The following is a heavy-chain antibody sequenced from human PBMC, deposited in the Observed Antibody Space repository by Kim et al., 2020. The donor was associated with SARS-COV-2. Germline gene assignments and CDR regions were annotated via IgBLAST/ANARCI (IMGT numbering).Heavy chain of an antibody. V-gene: IGHV3-33*06. CDR3: AKDSSGWYWSDYYYGMDV. Sequence: GGSLRLSCAASGFTFSSYGMHWVRQAPGKGLEWVAVIWYDGSNKYYADSVKGRFTISRDNSKNTLYLQMNSLRAEDTAVYYCAKDSSGWYWSDYYYGMDVWGQGTTVTVSS. CDR1: GFTFSSYG. D-gene: IGHD6-19*01. CDR2: IWYDGSNK. J-gene: IGHJ6*02.